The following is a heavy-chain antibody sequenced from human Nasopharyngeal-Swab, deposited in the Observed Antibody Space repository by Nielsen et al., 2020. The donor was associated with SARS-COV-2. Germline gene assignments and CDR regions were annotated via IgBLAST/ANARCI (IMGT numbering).Heavy chain of an antibody. CDR1: GGSISSTFYY. CDR3: AMYTNGRMDY. D-gene: IGHD2-8*01. V-gene: IGHV4-61*02. J-gene: IGHJ4*02. Sequence: SETLSLTCTVTGGSISSTFYYWSWIRRPAGRGLEWIGRIHTTGSTNYNPSLKSRVTISVGTSKNLLFLKLTSVTAADTAVYYCAMYTNGRMDYWCQGTLVTVSS. CDR2: IHTTGST.